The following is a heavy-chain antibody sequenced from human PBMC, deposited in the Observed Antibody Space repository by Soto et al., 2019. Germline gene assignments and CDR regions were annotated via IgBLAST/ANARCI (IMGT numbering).Heavy chain of an antibody. CDR3: AKDEGSSWYEIDY. V-gene: IGHV3-23*01. Sequence: EVQLLESRGGLVQPGGSLRLSCAASGFTFSNYAVTWVRQAPGKGLQWVSTISGSGGSTYYADSVKGRFTISRDNSKNTLSLQMNSLRAEDTAVYYCAKDEGSSWYEIDYWGQGTLVTVSS. CDR1: GFTFSNYA. J-gene: IGHJ4*02. D-gene: IGHD6-13*01. CDR2: ISGSGGST.